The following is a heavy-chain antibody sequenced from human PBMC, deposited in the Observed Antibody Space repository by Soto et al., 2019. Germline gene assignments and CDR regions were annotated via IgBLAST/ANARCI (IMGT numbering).Heavy chain of an antibody. J-gene: IGHJ4*02. D-gene: IGHD2-21*02. CDR1: GYSISSGYY. CDR3: ARGLQYGGNSAY. V-gene: IGHV4-38-2*01. Sequence: SETLSLTCGVSGYSISSGYYWGWIRQPPGEGLEWIASILHSGSTYYNPSLKSRVTISVDTSKNQFSLKLSSVTAADTAVYYCARGLQYGGNSAYWGQGTLVTVSS. CDR2: ILHSGST.